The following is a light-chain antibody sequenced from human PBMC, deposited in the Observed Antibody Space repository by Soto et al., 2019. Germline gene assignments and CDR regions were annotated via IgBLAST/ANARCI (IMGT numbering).Light chain of an antibody. V-gene: IGLV2-11*01. CDR2: DVN. J-gene: IGLJ1*01. CDR3: SSYTSSSTYV. CDR1: SRDVGFYNY. Sequence: QSVLTQPRSVSGSPGQSVTISCTGTSRDVGFYNYVSWYQQYPGKAPKVMIYDVNKRPSGVPDRLSGSKSGNTASLTISGLQAEDEADYYCSSYTSSSTYVFGTGTKVTVL.